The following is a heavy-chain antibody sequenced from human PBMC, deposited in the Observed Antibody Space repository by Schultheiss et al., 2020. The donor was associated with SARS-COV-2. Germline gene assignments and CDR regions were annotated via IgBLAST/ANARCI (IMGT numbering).Heavy chain of an antibody. CDR1: GGSISSSNW. D-gene: IGHD2-2*01. CDR3: ARGVPAEV. J-gene: IGHJ4*02. Sequence: SLTCAVSGGSISSSNWWSWVRQPPGKGLEWIGEIYHSGSTNYNPSLESRVTVSVDTSKNQFSLKLSSVTAADTAVYFCARGVPAEVWGQGTLVTVSS. CDR2: IYHSGST. V-gene: IGHV4-4*01.